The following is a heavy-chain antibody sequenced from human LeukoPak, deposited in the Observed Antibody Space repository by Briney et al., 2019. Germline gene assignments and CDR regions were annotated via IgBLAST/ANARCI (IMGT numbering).Heavy chain of an antibody. J-gene: IGHJ6*02. Sequence: ASVKVSCKVSGYTLTELSMHWVRQALGKGLEWMGGFDPEDGETIYAQKFQGRVTMTEDTSTDTAYMELSSLRSEDTAVYYCATAPFWSGYHYYYYGMDVWGQGTTVTVSS. CDR1: GYTLTELS. CDR3: ATAPFWSGYHYYYYGMDV. CDR2: FDPEDGET. V-gene: IGHV1-24*01. D-gene: IGHD3-3*01.